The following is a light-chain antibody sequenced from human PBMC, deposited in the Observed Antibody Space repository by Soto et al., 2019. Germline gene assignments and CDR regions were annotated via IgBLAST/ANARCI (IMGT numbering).Light chain of an antibody. CDR2: DVS. V-gene: IGLV2-14*01. J-gene: IGLJ2*01. CDR1: SSEGGGYNY. Sequence: QSVLTHPASGAGSPGQTITISCTGTSSEGGGYNYVSWYQQHPGKAPKLMIYDVSNRPSGVSNRFSGSKSGNTASLTISGLQAEDEADYYCSSYTSSSTPQVVFGGGTKLTVL. CDR3: SSYTSSSTPQVV.